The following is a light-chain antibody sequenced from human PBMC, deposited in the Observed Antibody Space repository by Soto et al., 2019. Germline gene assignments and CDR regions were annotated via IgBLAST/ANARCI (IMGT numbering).Light chain of an antibody. CDR2: GAS. CDR3: QQYHNWPLT. CDR1: QSVSSN. J-gene: IGKJ4*01. V-gene: IGKV3D-15*01. Sequence: EILMTQSPATLSVSPGERATLSCRASQSVSSNLAWYQQKPGQAPRLLIYGASTRATGIPAKFSGSGSGTEFTLTISSLQSEDFALYYCQQYHNWPLTFGGGTKVEIK.